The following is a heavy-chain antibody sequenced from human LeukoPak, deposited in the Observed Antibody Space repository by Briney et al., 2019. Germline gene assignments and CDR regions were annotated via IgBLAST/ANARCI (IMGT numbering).Heavy chain of an antibody. D-gene: IGHD6-13*01. CDR1: GFTFSDYW. V-gene: IGHV3-7*01. CDR3: ARDGTAAGLYFDL. CDR2: INQNGGEK. Sequence: GGSLRLSCAVSGFTFSDYWMNWVRQAPGKGLERVASINQNGGEKSYVDSVKGRFTISRDNPKNSLYLQMSSLRAEDTAVYYCARDGTAAGLYFDLWGQGTLVTVSS. J-gene: IGHJ4*01.